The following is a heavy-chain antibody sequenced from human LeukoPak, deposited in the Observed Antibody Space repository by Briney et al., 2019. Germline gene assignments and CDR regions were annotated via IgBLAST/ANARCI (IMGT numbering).Heavy chain of an antibody. V-gene: IGHV3-23*01. CDR2: INGRGDST. J-gene: IGHJ4*02. CDR3: AKDLSDSSRVPGDY. Sequence: GGSLRLSCAASGFSFSTYTMNWVRQAPGKGLEWVSAINGRGDSTFYADSVKGQFTISRDNSKSTVYLQMNSLRAEDTAVYYCAKDLSDSSRVPGDYWGQGTLVTVSS. CDR1: GFSFSTYT. D-gene: IGHD6-13*01.